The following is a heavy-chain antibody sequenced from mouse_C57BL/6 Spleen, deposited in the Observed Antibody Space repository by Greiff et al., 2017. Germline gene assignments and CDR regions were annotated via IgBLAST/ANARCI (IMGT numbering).Heavy chain of an antibody. J-gene: IGHJ2*01. V-gene: IGHV1-69*01. CDR2: IDPSDSYT. CDR3: ARRGLITTVVAYVYYFDY. CDR1: GYTFTSYW. Sequence: QVQLQQPGAELVMPGASVKLSCKASGYTFTSYWMHWVKQRPGQGLEWIGEIDPSDSYTNYNQKFKGKSTLTVDKSSSTAYMQLSSLTSEDSAVYYCARRGLITTVVAYVYYFDYWGQGTTLTVSS. D-gene: IGHD1-1*01.